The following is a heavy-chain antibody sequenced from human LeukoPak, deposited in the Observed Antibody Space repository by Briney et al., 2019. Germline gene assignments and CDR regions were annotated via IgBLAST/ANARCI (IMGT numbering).Heavy chain of an antibody. V-gene: IGHV4-39*07. CDR1: GGSISSSSYY. Sequence: PSETLSLTCTVSGGSISSSSYYWGWIRQPPGKGLEWIGSIYYSGSTYYNPSLKSRVTISVDTSKNQFSLKLSSVTAADTAVYYCASSEYYYDSSSPYWGQGTLVTVSS. CDR3: ASSEYYYDSSSPY. D-gene: IGHD3-22*01. CDR2: IYYSGST. J-gene: IGHJ4*02.